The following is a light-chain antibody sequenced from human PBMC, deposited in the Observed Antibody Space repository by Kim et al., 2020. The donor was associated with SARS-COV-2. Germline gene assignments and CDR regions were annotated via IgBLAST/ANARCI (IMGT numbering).Light chain of an antibody. CDR3: QQRGNWPPALT. V-gene: IGKV3-11*01. CDR1: RNVGIS. CDR2: DAA. J-gene: IGKJ4*01. Sequence: PGESATLSCRASRNVGISLAWYQQTPGQAPRLLIYDAAIRAAGIPDRFSGSGSGTYFTLTIGSLATEDFAVYYCQQRGNWPPALTFGGGTKVDIK.